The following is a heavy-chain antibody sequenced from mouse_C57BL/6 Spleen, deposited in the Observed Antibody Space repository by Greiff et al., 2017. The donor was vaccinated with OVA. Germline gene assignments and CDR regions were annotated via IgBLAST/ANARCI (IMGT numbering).Heavy chain of an antibody. CDR1: GYSITNGNHW. Sequence: EVKLVESGPALVKPSQTVSLTCTVTGYSITNGNHWWNWIRQVSGSKLEWIGYISSSGSTDSNPSLKSRISITRDTSKNQLFLQLNSVTTEDIATYYCARVHGSSPYWYFDVWGTGTTVTVSS. D-gene: IGHD1-1*01. J-gene: IGHJ1*03. CDR2: ISSSGST. CDR3: ARVHGSSPYWYFDV. V-gene: IGHV3-4*01.